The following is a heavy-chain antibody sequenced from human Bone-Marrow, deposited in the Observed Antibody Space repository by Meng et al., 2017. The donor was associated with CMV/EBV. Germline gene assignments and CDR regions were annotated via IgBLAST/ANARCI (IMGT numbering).Heavy chain of an antibody. J-gene: IGHJ4*02. CDR3: ANLQVTELFDS. Sequence: SSSSYYWGWVRQAPGKGPECVSVIYSGGGTTFYADSVKGRFTISRDNSKNTLYLQMSSLRAEDTAVYYCANLQVTELFDSWGQGALVTVSS. D-gene: IGHD1-14*01. V-gene: IGHV3-23*03. CDR2: IYSGGGTT. CDR1: SSSSYY.